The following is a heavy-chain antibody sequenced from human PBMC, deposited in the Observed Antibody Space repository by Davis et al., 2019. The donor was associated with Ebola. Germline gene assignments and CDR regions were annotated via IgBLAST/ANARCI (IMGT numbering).Heavy chain of an antibody. CDR3: ARGRGVGAYFDY. J-gene: IGHJ4*02. V-gene: IGHV4-61*08. CDR1: GGSISSGGYY. CDR2: IYYSGST. D-gene: IGHD1-26*01. Sequence: MPSETLSLTCTVSGGSISSGGYYWSWIRQPPGKGLEWIGYIYYSGSTNYNPSLKSRVTISVDTSKNQFSLKLSSVTAADTAVYYCARGRGVGAYFDYWGQGTLVTVSS.